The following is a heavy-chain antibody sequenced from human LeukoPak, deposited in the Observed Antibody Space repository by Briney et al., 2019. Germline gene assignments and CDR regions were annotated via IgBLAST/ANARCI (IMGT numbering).Heavy chain of an antibody. CDR2: ISSSSSYI. D-gene: IGHD2-15*01. Sequence: GGSLRLSCAASGFTFSSYSMNWVRQAPGKGLEGVSSISSSSSYIYYADSVKGRFTISRDNAKNSLYLQMNSLRAEDTAVYYCARDRYCSGGSCYYYDYWGQGTLVTVSS. J-gene: IGHJ4*02. CDR1: GFTFSSYS. CDR3: ARDRYCSGGSCYYYDY. V-gene: IGHV3-21*01.